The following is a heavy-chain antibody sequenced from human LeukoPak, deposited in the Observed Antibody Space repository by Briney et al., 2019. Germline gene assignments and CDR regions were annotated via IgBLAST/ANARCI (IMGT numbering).Heavy chain of an antibody. Sequence: SETLSLTCTVSGGSISSYYWSWIRQPPGKGLEWIGSIYYSGSTHYKPSLKSRGTISLDTSKNQYSLKLSSVTAADTAVYYCARSSESYDSSGYYSYYFDYWGQGTLVTVSS. D-gene: IGHD3-22*01. CDR2: IYYSGST. CDR1: GGSISSYY. V-gene: IGHV4-59*01. CDR3: ARSSESYDSSGYYSYYFDY. J-gene: IGHJ4*02.